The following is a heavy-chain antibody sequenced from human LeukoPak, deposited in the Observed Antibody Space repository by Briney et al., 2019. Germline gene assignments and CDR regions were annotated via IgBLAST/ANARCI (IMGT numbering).Heavy chain of an antibody. D-gene: IGHD5-12*01. CDR3: ARARGGYDLDY. CDR1: GFTFSSYG. V-gene: IGHV3-30*03. Sequence: GRSLRLSCAASGFTFSSYGMHWVRQAPGKGLEWVAVISYDGSNKYYADSVKGRFTISRDNVKNSLYLQMNSLRVEDTAVYYCARARGGYDLDYWGQGTLVTVSS. CDR2: ISYDGSNK. J-gene: IGHJ4*02.